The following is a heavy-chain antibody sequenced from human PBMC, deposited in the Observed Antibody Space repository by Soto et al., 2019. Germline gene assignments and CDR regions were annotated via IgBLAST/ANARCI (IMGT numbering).Heavy chain of an antibody. J-gene: IGHJ6*02. CDR1: GYTFTGYY. CDR2: INPNSGGT. D-gene: IGHD2-8*01. V-gene: IGHV1-2*02. Sequence: WASVKVSCKASGYTFTGYYMHWVRQAPGQGLEWMGWINPNSGGTNYAQKFQGRVTMTRDTSISTAYMELSRLRSDDTAVYYCASGDIVLMGSSVDVWGQGTTVTVSS. CDR3: ASGDIVLMGSSVDV.